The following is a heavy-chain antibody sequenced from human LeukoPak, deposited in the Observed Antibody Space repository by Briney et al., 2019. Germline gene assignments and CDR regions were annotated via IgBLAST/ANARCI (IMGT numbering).Heavy chain of an antibody. J-gene: IGHJ4*02. Sequence: GGSLKLSCAASGFTFSGSVMHWVRQPSGKGLEWVGRIRSKTNNDATAYAASVKGRFTIYRDDSKNVAYLQMNSLKIEDTAVYFCTRRAYCGDDCYSGLGYWGQGTLVTVSS. V-gene: IGHV3-73*01. D-gene: IGHD2-21*02. CDR1: GFTFSGSV. CDR2: IRSKTNNDAT. CDR3: TRRAYCGDDCYSGLGY.